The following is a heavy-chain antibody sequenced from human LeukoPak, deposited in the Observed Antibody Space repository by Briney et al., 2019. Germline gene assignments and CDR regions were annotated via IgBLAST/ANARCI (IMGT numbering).Heavy chain of an antibody. CDR1: GFTFSSYA. CDR2: ITGDGANT. V-gene: IGHV3-23*01. J-gene: IGHJ4*01. D-gene: IGHD2-2*01. CDR3: AKLIPTVDCSRTSCYGFDY. Sequence: GGSLRLSCAASGFTFSSYAMTWARQAPGKGLGWVSAITGDGANTYYADSVKGRFTISRDNSKNTLYLQMNSLRTEDTALYYCAKLIPTVDCSRTSCYGFDYWGQGTMVTVSS.